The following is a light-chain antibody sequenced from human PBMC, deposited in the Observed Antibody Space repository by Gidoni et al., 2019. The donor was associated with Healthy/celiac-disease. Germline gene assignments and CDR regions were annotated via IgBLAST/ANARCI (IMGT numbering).Light chain of an antibody. CDR2: KDS. Sequence: SYELTQPPSVSVSPGQTARITCSGDALPKHYAYWYQQKPGQAPVLVIYKDSERPSGIPERFSGSSSGTTGTLTISGVQAEDEADYYCQSADSSYVVFGGGTKLTVL. J-gene: IGLJ2*01. CDR1: ALPKHY. V-gene: IGLV3-25*03. CDR3: QSADSSYVV.